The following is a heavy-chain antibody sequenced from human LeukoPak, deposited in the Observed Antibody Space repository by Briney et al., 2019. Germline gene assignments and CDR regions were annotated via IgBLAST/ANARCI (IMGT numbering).Heavy chain of an antibody. D-gene: IGHD3-22*01. CDR2: INHSGST. Sequence: SETLSLTCAVYGGSFSGYYWSWIRQPPGKGLEWIGEINHSGSTNYNPSLKSRVTISVDTSKSQFSLKLSSVTAADTAVYYCARRMYYYDSSGYYPNWFDPWGQGTLVTVSS. CDR1: GGSFSGYY. CDR3: ARRMYYYDSSGYYPNWFDP. J-gene: IGHJ5*02. V-gene: IGHV4-34*01.